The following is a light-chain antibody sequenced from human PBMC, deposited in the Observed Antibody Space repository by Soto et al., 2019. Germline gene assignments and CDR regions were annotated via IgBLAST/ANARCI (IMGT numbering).Light chain of an antibody. V-gene: IGKV3-20*01. CDR2: GAS. J-gene: IGKJ1*01. CDR3: QQDGSSPPWT. Sequence: EIVLTQSPGTLSLSPGERATLSCRASQSVSSSYLAWYQQKPGQAPRLLIYGASSRATGIPDRFSGSGSGTDFTLTISRREAEDFAVYYGQQDGSSPPWTFGQGTKVEIK. CDR1: QSVSSSY.